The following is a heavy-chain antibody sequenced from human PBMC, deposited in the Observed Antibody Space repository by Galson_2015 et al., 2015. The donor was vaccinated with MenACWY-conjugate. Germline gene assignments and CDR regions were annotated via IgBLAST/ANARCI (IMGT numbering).Heavy chain of an antibody. D-gene: IGHD6-13*01. Sequence: SLRLSCAASGFTFSSYSMNWVRQAPGKGLEWVSYISSSSSTIYYADSVKGRFTISRDNAKNSLYLQMNSLRAEDTAVYYCARDNSSSWYRAKVSDAFDIWGQGTMVTVSS. CDR2: ISSSSSTI. CDR3: ARDNSSSWYRAKVSDAFDI. CDR1: GFTFSSYS. V-gene: IGHV3-48*01. J-gene: IGHJ3*02.